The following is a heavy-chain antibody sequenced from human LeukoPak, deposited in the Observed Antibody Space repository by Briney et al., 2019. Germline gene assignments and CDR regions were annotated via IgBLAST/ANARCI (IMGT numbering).Heavy chain of an antibody. CDR3: ARPKYYYDSSTFDY. Sequence: SVKVSCKASGGTFSSYAISWVRQAPGQGLEWMGGIIPIFGTANYAQKFQGRVTITADESTSTAYMELSSLRSEDTAVYYCARPKYYYDSSTFDYWGQGTLVTVSS. CDR1: GGTFSSYA. D-gene: IGHD3-22*01. CDR2: IIPIFGTA. V-gene: IGHV1-69*01. J-gene: IGHJ4*02.